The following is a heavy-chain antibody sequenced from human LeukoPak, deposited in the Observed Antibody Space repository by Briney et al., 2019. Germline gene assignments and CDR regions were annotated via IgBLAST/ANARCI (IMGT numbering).Heavy chain of an antibody. J-gene: IGHJ6*04. CDR3: ARVRDYYDILTGYHNHYGMDV. V-gene: IGHV1-69*01. D-gene: IGHD3-9*01. CDR2: IIPIFGTA. CDR1: GGTFSSYA. Sequence: ASVNVSCKASGGTFSSYAISWVRQAPGQGLEWMGGIIPIFGTANYAQKFQGRVTITADESTSTAYMELSSLRSEDTAVYYCARVRDYYDILTGYHNHYGMDVWGKGTTVTVSS.